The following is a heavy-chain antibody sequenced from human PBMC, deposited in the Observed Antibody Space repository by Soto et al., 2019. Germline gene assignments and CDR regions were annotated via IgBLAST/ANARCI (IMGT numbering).Heavy chain of an antibody. D-gene: IGHD2-2*01. CDR1: GFTFSSCG. V-gene: IGHV3-23*01. CDR3: AKEDVVPPAMAGWVVRIHDY. J-gene: IGHJ4*02. Sequence: EVQLLESGGGLVQPGGSLRLSCAASGFTFSSCGMSWVRQAPGKGLEWVSAISGSGDTSYYADSVKGRFTITRDNSKSTLYLQMNSLGAEDTAVYYCAKEDVVPPAMAGWVVRIHDYWGQGTLVTVSS. CDR2: ISGSGDTS.